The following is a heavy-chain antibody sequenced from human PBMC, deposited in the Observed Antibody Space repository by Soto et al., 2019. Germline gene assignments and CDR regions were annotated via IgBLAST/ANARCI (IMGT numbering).Heavy chain of an antibody. V-gene: IGHV5-51*01. CDR3: ARLNVAVGGMDV. Sequence: GVSLTTSRPGCGDSFARWWTDWVRQMPGKGLEWMGIIYPGDSDTRYSPSFQGQVTISADKSISTAYLQWSSLKASDTAMYYCARLNVAVGGMDVWGQRTAVTVS. J-gene: IGHJ6*02. CDR2: IYPGDSDT. CDR1: GDSFARWW. D-gene: IGHD6-19*01.